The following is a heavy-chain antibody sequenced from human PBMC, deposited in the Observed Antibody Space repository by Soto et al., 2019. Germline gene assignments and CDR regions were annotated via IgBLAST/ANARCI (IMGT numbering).Heavy chain of an antibody. J-gene: IGHJ4*02. CDR3: AEAGRSSSWISSFDY. CDR1: GFTFSSYG. Sequence: GGSLRLSCAASGFTFSSYGMHWVRQAPGKGLEWVAVISYDGSNKYYADSVKGRFTISRDNSKNTLYLQMNSLRAEDTAVYYCAEAGRSSSWISSFDYWGQGTLVTVSS. D-gene: IGHD6-13*01. V-gene: IGHV3-30*18. CDR2: ISYDGSNK.